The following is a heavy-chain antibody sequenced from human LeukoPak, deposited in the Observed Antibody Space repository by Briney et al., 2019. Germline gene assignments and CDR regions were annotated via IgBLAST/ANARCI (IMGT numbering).Heavy chain of an antibody. CDR1: GFTFSSYA. J-gene: IGHJ4*02. D-gene: IGHD5-24*01. Sequence: GGSLRLSCAASGFTFSSYAMSWVRQAPGKGLEWVSAISGSGGSTYYADSVKGRFTISRDNSKNTLYLQMNGLRAEDTAVYYCAKDDLSNGYNRLGYWGQGTLVTVSS. CDR2: ISGSGGST. CDR3: AKDDLSNGYNRLGY. V-gene: IGHV3-23*01.